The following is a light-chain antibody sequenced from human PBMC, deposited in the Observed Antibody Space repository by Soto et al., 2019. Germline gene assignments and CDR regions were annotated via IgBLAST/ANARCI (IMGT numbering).Light chain of an antibody. Sequence: QSALTQPPSASGSPGQSVTISCTGTSSDVGGYNYVSWYQPHPGKAPKLMIYEVNKRPSGVPDRFSGSKSGNTASLTVSGLQAEDEADYYCSSFAGSNFYVVFGGGTKLTVL. J-gene: IGLJ2*01. V-gene: IGLV2-8*01. CDR2: EVN. CDR1: SSDVGGYNY. CDR3: SSFAGSNFYVV.